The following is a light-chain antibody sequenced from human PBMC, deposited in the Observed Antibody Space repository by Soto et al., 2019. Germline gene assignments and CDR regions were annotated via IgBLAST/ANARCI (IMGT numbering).Light chain of an antibody. CDR2: DAS. CDR3: QQYGSSGT. Sequence: EIVFTQSPATLSLSPGERATLSCSASQSVSSYLAWYQQKPGQAPRILIYDASNTATGSPDRFSGSGSRKDFILTIGRLEPEDFALYYCQQYGSSGTFGQGTKVDIK. V-gene: IGKV3-20*01. CDR1: QSVSSY. J-gene: IGKJ1*01.